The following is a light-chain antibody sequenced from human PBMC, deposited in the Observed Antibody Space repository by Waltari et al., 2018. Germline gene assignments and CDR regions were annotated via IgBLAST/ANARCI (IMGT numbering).Light chain of an antibody. CDR2: SAS. Sequence: EIVLTQSPDTLSFSPGDTATLSCRASQSVTGGFIAWYQQKPGQAPRLLIFSASSRATGIPDRFSGSWSGTGFTLTISSLEPEDFAVYYCQQYFTSVYTFGQGTKLEIK. CDR3: QQYFTSVYT. V-gene: IGKV3-20*01. J-gene: IGKJ2*01. CDR1: QSVTGGF.